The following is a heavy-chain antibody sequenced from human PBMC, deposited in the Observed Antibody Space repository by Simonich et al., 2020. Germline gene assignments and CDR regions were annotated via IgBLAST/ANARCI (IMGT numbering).Heavy chain of an antibody. CDR1: GGSFSGYY. V-gene: IGHV4-34*01. CDR3: ARGKGWKNAFDI. Sequence: QVQLQQWGAGLLKPSETLSLTCAVYGGSFSGYYWSWIRQPPGKGLEWIGQINHSGSTNYNPSVKSRGTISVDTSKNQFSLKLSSVTAADTAVYYCARGKGWKNAFDIWGQGTMVTVSS. J-gene: IGHJ3*02. CDR2: INHSGST. D-gene: IGHD1-1*01.